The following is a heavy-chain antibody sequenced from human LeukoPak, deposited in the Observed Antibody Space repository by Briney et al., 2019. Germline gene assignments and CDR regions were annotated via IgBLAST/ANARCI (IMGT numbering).Heavy chain of an antibody. CDR2: ISYDGSNK. CDR3: ARDRSSCFDY. D-gene: IGHD6-13*01. V-gene: IGHV3-33*01. CDR1: GFTFSSYG. Sequence: GRSLRLSCAASGFTFSSYGIHWVRQAPGKGLEWVALISYDGSNKYYADSVKGRFTISRDNSKNTLYLQMNSLRAEDTAVYYCARDRSSCFDYWGQGTLVTVSS. J-gene: IGHJ4*02.